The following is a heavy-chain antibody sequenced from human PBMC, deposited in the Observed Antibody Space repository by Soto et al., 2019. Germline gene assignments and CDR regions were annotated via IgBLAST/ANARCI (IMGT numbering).Heavy chain of an antibody. V-gene: IGHV3-9*01. D-gene: IGHD6-13*01. CDR3: AKDIAAAGVGWFDP. CDR1: GFTFDDYA. J-gene: IGHJ5*02. Sequence: DVQLVESGGGLVQPGRSLRLSCAASGFTFDDYAMHWVRQAPGKGLEWVSGISWNSGSIGYADSVKGRFTISRDNAKNSLYLQMNSLRAEDTALYYCAKDIAAAGVGWFDPWGQGTLVTVSS. CDR2: ISWNSGSI.